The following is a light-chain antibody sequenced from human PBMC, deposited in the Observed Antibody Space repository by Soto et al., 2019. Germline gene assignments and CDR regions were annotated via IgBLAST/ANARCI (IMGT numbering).Light chain of an antibody. V-gene: IGKV3-15*01. J-gene: IGKJ4*01. Sequence: EIVMTQSPATLSVSPGERVTLFCRASQSVNNNFLAWYQQKPGQAPRLLIHGASTRATGIPARFSGSGSGTEFTLTISSLQSEDFAVYYCQQYSAWPLTFGGGTKVEIK. CDR2: GAS. CDR1: QSVNNN. CDR3: QQYSAWPLT.